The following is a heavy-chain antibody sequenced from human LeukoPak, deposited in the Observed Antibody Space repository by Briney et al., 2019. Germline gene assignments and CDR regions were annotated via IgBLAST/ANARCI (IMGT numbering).Heavy chain of an antibody. CDR2: IDPSDSYT. CDR3: ARHHTAPNDY. Sequence: GASVKVSCKASGYTFTSYGISWVRQMPGKGLEWMGRIDPSDSYTNYSPSFQGHVTISADKSISTAYLQWSSLKASDTAMYYCARHHTAPNDYWGQGTLVTVSS. D-gene: IGHD5-18*01. CDR1: GYTFTSYG. V-gene: IGHV5-10-1*01. J-gene: IGHJ4*02.